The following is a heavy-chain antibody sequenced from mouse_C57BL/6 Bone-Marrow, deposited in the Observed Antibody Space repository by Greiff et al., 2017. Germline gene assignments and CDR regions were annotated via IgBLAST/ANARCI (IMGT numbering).Heavy chain of an antibody. CDR3: APITTVVAPSYAMDY. V-gene: IGHV1-50*01. CDR1: GYTFTSYW. CDR2: IDPSDSYT. Sequence: QVQLQQPGAELVKPGASVKLSCKASGYTFTSYWMQWVKQRPGQGLEWIGEIDPSDSYTNYNQKFKGKATLTVEPSSSTAYMQLSSLTSEDSAVYYCAPITTVVAPSYAMDYWGQGTSVTVSS. J-gene: IGHJ4*01. D-gene: IGHD1-1*01.